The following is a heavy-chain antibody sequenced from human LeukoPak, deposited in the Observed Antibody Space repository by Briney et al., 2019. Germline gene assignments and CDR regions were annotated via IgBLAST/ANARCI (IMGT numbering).Heavy chain of an antibody. CDR1: GYNFSIYG. CDR2: ISPQKGNT. J-gene: IGHJ5*02. D-gene: IGHD6-19*01. V-gene: IGHV1-18*01. CDR3: ARAGVHVAVAGTADL. Sequence: ASLKVSCQATGYNFSIYGITWVRQAPGQGLEWLGWISPQKGNTYSARSLRGRVTLTTVTSTNTAYLDLRSLTSDDTALYYCARAGVHVAVAGTADLWGPGTLVTVSS.